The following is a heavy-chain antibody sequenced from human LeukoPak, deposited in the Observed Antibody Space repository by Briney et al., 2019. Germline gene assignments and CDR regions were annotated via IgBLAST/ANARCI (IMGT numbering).Heavy chain of an antibody. J-gene: IGHJ4*02. CDR3: AKATGDY. Sequence: GPLRLSCAASGFTFSSYGMHWVRQAPGKGLEWVSAISGSGGSTYYADSVKGRFTISRNNSKNTLYLQMNSLRAEDTAVYYCAKATGDYWGQGTLVTVSS. CDR2: ISGSGGST. V-gene: IGHV3-23*01. D-gene: IGHD1-14*01. CDR1: GFTFSSYG.